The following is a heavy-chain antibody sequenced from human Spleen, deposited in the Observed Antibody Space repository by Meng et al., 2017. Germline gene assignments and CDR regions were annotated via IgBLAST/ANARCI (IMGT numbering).Heavy chain of an antibody. CDR3: AREKSPGHFDY. V-gene: IGHV1-46*01. CDR2: INPNNGGT. CDR1: GYTFTDYF. J-gene: IGHJ4*02. Sequence: QVQLVQSGAEVMKPGPALRVSCRASGYTFTDYFLHWVRQAPGQGLEWLGTINPNNGGTNYAQRFQDRVTLTRDTSTSTVYMELSSLGSEDTALYYCAREKSPGHFDYLGQGILVTVSS.